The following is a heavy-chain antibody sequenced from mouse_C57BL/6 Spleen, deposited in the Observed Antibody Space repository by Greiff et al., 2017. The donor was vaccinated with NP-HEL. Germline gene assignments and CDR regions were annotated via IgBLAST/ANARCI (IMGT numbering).Heavy chain of an antibody. CDR3: ARLGYSKGWFAY. V-gene: IGHV1-53*01. J-gene: IGHJ3*01. Sequence: QVHVKQSGTELVKPGASVKLSCKASGYTFTSYWMHWVKQRPGQGLEWIGNINPSNGGTNYNEKFKSKATLTVDKSSSTAYMQLSSLTSEDSAVYYCARLGYSKGWFAYWGQGTLVTVSA. CDR2: INPSNGGT. D-gene: IGHD2-5*01. CDR1: GYTFTSYW.